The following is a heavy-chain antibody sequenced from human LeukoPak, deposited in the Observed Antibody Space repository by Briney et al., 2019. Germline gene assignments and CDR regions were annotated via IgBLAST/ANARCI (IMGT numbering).Heavy chain of an antibody. D-gene: IGHD6-13*01. CDR2: MNHSGST. J-gene: IGHJ4*02. Sequence: PSETLSLTCAVYVGSLRGYHWSWIRQPPGKGLEWIGEMNHSGSTIYNPSLESRVYISADMFKNQFSLKVNSVTAADTAIYYCARGSEIAAARTGLYFDYWGQGTPVTVSS. CDR1: VGSLRGYH. CDR3: ARGSEIAAARTGLYFDY. V-gene: IGHV4-34*01.